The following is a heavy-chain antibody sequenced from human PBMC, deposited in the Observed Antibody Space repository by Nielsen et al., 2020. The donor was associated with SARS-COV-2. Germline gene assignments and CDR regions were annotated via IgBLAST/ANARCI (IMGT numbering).Heavy chain of an antibody. CDR2: ISYDGSNK. CDR3: ARVSVLMVYATFDY. J-gene: IGHJ4*02. Sequence: GESLKISCAAAGFTFSSYAMHWVRQAPGKGLEWVAVISYDGSNKYYADSVKGRFTISRDNSKNTLYLQMNSLRAEDTAVYYCARVSVLMVYATFDYWGQGTLVTVSS. D-gene: IGHD2-8*01. CDR1: GFTFSSYA. V-gene: IGHV3-30*04.